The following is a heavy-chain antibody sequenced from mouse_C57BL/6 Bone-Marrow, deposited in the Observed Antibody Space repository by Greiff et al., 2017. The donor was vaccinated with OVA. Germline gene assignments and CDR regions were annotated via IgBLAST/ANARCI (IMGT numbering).Heavy chain of an antibody. CDR2: IYPRDGST. CDR1: GYTFTDHT. Sequence: VQLQQSDAELVKPGASVKISCKVSGYTFTDHTIHWMKQRPEQGLEWIGYIYPRDGSTKYNEKFKGKATLTADKTSSTAYMQLNSLTSEDSTVYFCARKGAYLYYFDYWGQGTTLTVSS. D-gene: IGHD2-10*01. V-gene: IGHV1-78*01. J-gene: IGHJ2*01. CDR3: ARKGAYLYYFDY.